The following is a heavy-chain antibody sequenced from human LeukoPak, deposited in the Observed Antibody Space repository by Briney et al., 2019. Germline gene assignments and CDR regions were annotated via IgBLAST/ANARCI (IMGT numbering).Heavy chain of an antibody. CDR1: GGSISSGDYY. J-gene: IGHJ3*02. CDR2: IYYSGST. Sequence: PSQTLSLTCTVSGGSISSGDYYWSWIRQPPGKGLEWIGYIYYSGSTYYNPSLKSRVTISVDTSKNQFSLRLSSVTAADTAVYYCARVSTIVVVTAILTRAHAFDIWGQGTMVTVSS. CDR3: ARVSTIVVVTAILTRAHAFDI. D-gene: IGHD2-21*02. V-gene: IGHV4-30-4*01.